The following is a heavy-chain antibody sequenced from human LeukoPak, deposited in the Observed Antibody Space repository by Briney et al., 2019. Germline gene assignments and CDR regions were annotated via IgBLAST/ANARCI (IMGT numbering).Heavy chain of an antibody. Sequence: PSETLSLTCTVSGGSISSYYWSWIRQPPGKGLEWIGYIYYSGSTNYNPSLKSRVTISVDTSKNQFSLKLSSVTAADTAVYYCARGPQHGVVRGVIYRPFDYWGQGTLVTVSS. CDR1: GGSISSYY. J-gene: IGHJ4*02. CDR2: IYYSGST. V-gene: IGHV4-59*01. D-gene: IGHD3-10*01. CDR3: ARGPQHGVVRGVIYRPFDY.